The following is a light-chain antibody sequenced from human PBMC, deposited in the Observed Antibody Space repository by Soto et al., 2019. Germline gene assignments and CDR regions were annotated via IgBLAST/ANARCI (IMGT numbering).Light chain of an antibody. CDR1: HTISTW. J-gene: IGKJ2*01. V-gene: IGKV1-5*03. CDR2: KAS. Sequence: DVQLTQSPSTLSASVGDRVTITCRASHTISTWLAWYQQQPGKAPKLLIYKASLLESGVPSRFSGSGSETEFTLTISSLQPEDFSTYYCHQYNDDLPNTFGQGTKLEI. CDR3: HQYNDDLPNT.